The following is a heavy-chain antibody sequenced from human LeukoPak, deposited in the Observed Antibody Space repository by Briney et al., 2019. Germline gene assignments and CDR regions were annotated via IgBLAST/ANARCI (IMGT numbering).Heavy chain of an antibody. D-gene: IGHD2-2*01. Sequence: GGSLRLSCAASGFTVSSNYMTWVRQAPGKGLEWVSIIYSGGSTYYADSVKGRFTISRDNSKNTLYLQMNSLRAEDTAVYYCARDRGYCTTSTCYTGGFDYWGQGTLVTVSS. CDR3: ARDRGYCTTSTCYTGGFDY. CDR1: GFTVSSNY. CDR2: IYSGGST. V-gene: IGHV3-53*01. J-gene: IGHJ4*02.